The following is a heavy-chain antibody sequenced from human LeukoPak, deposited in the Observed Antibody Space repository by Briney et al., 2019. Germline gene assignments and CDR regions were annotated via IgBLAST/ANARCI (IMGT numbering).Heavy chain of an antibody. CDR3: AKGLGTNYGGYCTGGSCPVF. CDR1: ALIVGSNF. D-gene: IGHD2-15*01. Sequence: GGSLRLSCVDSALIVGSNFMSWVRQAPGKGLEWVSVIYTGGSAYFADSVKGRFTISRDYSDNTVFLQMNSLRVEDTAVYYCAKGLGTNYGGYCTGGSCPVFWGQGTLVTVSS. CDR2: IYTGGSA. J-gene: IGHJ4*02. V-gene: IGHV3-66*01.